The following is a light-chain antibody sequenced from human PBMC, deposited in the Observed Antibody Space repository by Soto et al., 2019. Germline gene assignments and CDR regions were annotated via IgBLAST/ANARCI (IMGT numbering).Light chain of an antibody. J-gene: IGKJ1*01. CDR1: QSVSSSN. Sequence: EIVLTQSPGTLSVSPGEGATLSCRASQSVSSSNLAWYQQKPGQAPRLLIYGASSRATGIPDRFSGSGSGTDFTLTISSLEPEDFAVYYCQQRSNWPWTFGQGTKVDIK. CDR3: QQRSNWPWT. CDR2: GAS. V-gene: IGKV3D-20*02.